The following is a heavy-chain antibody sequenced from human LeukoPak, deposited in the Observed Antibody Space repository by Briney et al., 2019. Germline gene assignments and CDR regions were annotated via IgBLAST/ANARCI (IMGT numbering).Heavy chain of an antibody. CDR1: GFTFSSYW. V-gene: IGHV3-7*03. CDR3: ASLRRHCSTSSCPGV. CDR2: IKQDGSEK. Sequence: GGSLRLSCAASGFTFSSYWMSWVRQAPGKGLEWVANIKQDGSEKYYVDSVKGRFTISRDNAKTSLYLQMNSLKTEDTAVYYCASLRRHCSTSSCPGVWGKGTTVTVSS. D-gene: IGHD2-2*01. J-gene: IGHJ6*04.